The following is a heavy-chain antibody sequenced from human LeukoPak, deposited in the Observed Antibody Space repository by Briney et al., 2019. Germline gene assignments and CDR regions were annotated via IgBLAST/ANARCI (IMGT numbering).Heavy chain of an antibody. J-gene: IGHJ4*02. CDR1: GFTFSNYY. CDR3: ARVSAAGGYFDY. V-gene: IGHV3-11*01. CDR2: ISVSGRTI. D-gene: IGHD6-13*01. Sequence: GRSLRLSRAASGFTFSNYYTGWIRQAPGKGLEWGSYISVSGRTITYADSVKGRFTISRDNAKNSLYLQMNSLRAEDTAVYYCARVSAAGGYFDYWGQGTLVTVSS.